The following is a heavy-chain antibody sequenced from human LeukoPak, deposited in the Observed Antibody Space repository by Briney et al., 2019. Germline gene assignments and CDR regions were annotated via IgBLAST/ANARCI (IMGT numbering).Heavy chain of an antibody. CDR1: GVSISNNAYY. CDR3: VTTPPRYVGNFPYFMDV. D-gene: IGHD4-23*01. CDR2: IRPSDIT. Sequence: PSETLSLTCTVSGVSISNNAYYWNWIRQPAGKGLEWIGRIRPSDITNYNSSLKSRVTISLDMSKNQFSLKLNSVTAADPAVYYCVTTPPRYVGNFPYFMDVWGTGTTVTVSS. V-gene: IGHV4-61*02. J-gene: IGHJ6*03.